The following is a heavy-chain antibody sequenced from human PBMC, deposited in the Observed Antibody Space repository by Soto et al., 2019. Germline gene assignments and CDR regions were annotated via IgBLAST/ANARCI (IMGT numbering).Heavy chain of an antibody. CDR1: GDSIISSDFY. CDR2: IFYLGSS. D-gene: IGHD3-3*02. CDR3: ARHSLALRKNNWFDP. J-gene: IGHJ5*02. V-gene: IGHV4-39*01. Sequence: SETLSLTCTVSGDSIISSDFYWCWVRQPPGKGLEWIGSIFYLGSSYYNPSLKSRVTMSVDTSKNQFSLRLRSVTAADTALYFCARHSLALRKNNWFDPWGQGIMVTVSS.